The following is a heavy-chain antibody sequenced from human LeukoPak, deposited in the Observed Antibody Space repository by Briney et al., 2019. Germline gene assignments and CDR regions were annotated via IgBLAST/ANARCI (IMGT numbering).Heavy chain of an antibody. Sequence: GGSLRLSCAASAFTFSSHAMTWVRQAPGKGLEWVSSITGRGGSTYYADSVKGRFTISRDNSKNTVYLQMNSLRAEDTAVYYCAARNGGPYYFDYWGRGTLVTVSS. J-gene: IGHJ4*02. CDR3: AARNGGPYYFDY. V-gene: IGHV3-23*01. CDR2: ITGRGGST. D-gene: IGHD7-27*01. CDR1: AFTFSSHA.